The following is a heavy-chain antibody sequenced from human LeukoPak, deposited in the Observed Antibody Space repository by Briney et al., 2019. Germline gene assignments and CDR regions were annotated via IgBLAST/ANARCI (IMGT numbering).Heavy chain of an antibody. Sequence: SETLSLTCTVSGGSISSSSYYWGWIRQPPGKGLEWIGSIYYSGSTYYNPSLKSRVTISVDTSKNQFSLKLSSVTAADTAVYYCARAGVITMVRGVIVNWFDPWGQGTLVTVSS. D-gene: IGHD3-10*01. J-gene: IGHJ5*02. V-gene: IGHV4-39*07. CDR3: ARAGVITMVRGVIVNWFDP. CDR2: IYYSGST. CDR1: GGSISSSSYY.